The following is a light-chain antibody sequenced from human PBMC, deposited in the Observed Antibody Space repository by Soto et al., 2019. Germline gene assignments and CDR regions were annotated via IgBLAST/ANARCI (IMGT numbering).Light chain of an antibody. CDR3: QQYGSSPTT. Sequence: EIVLTQSPGTLSLSPGERATLSCRASQSVSSSYLAWYQQKPGQAPRLLIYGASSRATGIPDRFSGSGYGTYFTRIISRLEPEDCAVYYCQQYGSSPTTFGQGTQVEIK. V-gene: IGKV3-20*01. J-gene: IGKJ1*01. CDR1: QSVSSSY. CDR2: GAS.